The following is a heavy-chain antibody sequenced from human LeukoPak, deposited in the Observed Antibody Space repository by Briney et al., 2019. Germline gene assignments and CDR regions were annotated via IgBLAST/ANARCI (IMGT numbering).Heavy chain of an antibody. CDR3: ARGRIAARYDY. Sequence: PGGSLRLSCAASGFTFSSYSMSWVRPAPGKGLEWVSSISSSSSYIYYADSVKGQFTISRDNAKNSLYLQMNSLRAEDTAVYYCARGRIAARYDYWGQGTLVTVSS. J-gene: IGHJ4*02. CDR1: GFTFSSYS. D-gene: IGHD6-6*01. V-gene: IGHV3-21*01. CDR2: ISSSSSYI.